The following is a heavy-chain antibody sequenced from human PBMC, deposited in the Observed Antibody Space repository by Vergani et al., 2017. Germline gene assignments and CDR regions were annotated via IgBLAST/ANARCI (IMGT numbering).Heavy chain of an antibody. CDR3: VRDVRVSRT. J-gene: IGHJ3*01. CDR1: GFTFRNYA. V-gene: IGHV3-21*01. Sequence: EVQLLESGGGLAQPGGSLRLSCAASGFTFRNYAMTWVRQAPGKGLEWVSSISGNNDDVYYADSVKGRFTISRDNAKNSLYLDMSSLRAEDTAVYYCVRDVRVSRTGGQGTLVAVSS. CDR2: ISGNNDDV. D-gene: IGHD2-2*01.